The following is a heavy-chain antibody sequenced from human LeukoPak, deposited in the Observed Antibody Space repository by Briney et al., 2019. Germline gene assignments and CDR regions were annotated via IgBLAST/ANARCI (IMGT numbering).Heavy chain of an antibody. CDR3: ARDLILAYNWFDP. J-gene: IGHJ5*02. V-gene: IGHV3-23*01. Sequence: GGSLRLSCAVSGFTFSSYAMSGVRRAPGKGLEGVSAISGSGGSTYYADSVKRRFTISRDNYKNTLYLHMNSLSGGDTPVYYCARDLILAYNWFDPWGQRTPVTVSS. CDR1: GFTFSSYA. CDR2: ISGSGGST. D-gene: IGHD3-3*01.